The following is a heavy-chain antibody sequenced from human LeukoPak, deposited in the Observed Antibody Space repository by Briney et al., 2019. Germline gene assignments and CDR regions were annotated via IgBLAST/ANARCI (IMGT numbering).Heavy chain of an antibody. J-gene: IGHJ6*02. Sequence: ASVKVSCKASGYTFTSYYMHWVRQAPGQGLEWMGIINPSGGSTSYAQKFQGGVTMTRDTSISTAYMELSSLRSEDTAVYYCARDRGVFGVVIGVYYYGMDVWGQGTTVTVSS. V-gene: IGHV1-46*01. D-gene: IGHD3-3*01. CDR3: ARDRGVFGVVIGVYYYGMDV. CDR2: INPSGGST. CDR1: GYTFTSYY.